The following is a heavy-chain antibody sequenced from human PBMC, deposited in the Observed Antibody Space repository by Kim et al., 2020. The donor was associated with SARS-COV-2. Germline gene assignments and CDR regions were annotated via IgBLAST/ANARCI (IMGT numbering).Heavy chain of an antibody. V-gene: IGHV3-48*03. Sequence: GGSLRLSCAASGFTFSSYEMNWVRQAPGKGLEWVSYISNSGRTIYYADSVKGRFTISRDNAKNSLYLQMNSLRAEDTAIYYCARGYCSSTSCYYFDYWG. CDR2: ISNSGRTI. J-gene: IGHJ4*01. CDR1: GFTFSSYE. D-gene: IGHD2-2*01. CDR3: ARGYCSSTSCYYFDY.